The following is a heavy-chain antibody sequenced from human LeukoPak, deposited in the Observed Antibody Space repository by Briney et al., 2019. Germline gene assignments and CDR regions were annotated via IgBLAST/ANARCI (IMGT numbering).Heavy chain of an antibody. J-gene: IGHJ1*01. CDR2: FDPEDGET. CDR3: ARMYSGSYRRYFQH. CDR1: GYTLTELS. V-gene: IGHV1-24*01. Sequence: ASVKVSCKVSGYTLTELSMHWVRQAPGKGLEWMGGFDPEDGETIYAQKFQGRVTMTEDTSTDTAYMELSSLRSEDTAVYYCARMYSGSYRRYFQHWGRAPWSPSPQ. D-gene: IGHD1-26*01.